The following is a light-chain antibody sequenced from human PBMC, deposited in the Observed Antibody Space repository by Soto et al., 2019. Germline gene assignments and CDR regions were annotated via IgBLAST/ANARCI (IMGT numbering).Light chain of an antibody. CDR2: GAS. Sequence: EIVLTQSPGTLSLSPGERATLSCRASQSVFNNHIGWYQQKPGQAPRLLIYGASSRATGIPDRFSGSGSGTEFTLTINSLQSEDFAVYYCQQYNNWPMWTFGQGTKVDIK. V-gene: IGKV3D-15*01. CDR3: QQYNNWPMWT. J-gene: IGKJ1*01. CDR1: QSVFNN.